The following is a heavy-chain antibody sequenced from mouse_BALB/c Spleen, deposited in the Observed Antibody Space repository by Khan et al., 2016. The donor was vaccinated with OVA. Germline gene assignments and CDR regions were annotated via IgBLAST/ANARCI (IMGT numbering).Heavy chain of an antibody. CDR2: ISYSDST. CDR3: ARGNYYGYYFDY. J-gene: IGHJ2*01. CDR1: GYSITSNYA. Sequence: QLEESGPGLVKPSQSLSLTCTVTGYSITSNYAWNWIRQFPGNKLEWMGYISYSDSTSYNPSLKSRISITRDTSQNQFFLQLNSVTTEDTATYCCARGNYYGYYFDYWGQGTTLTVSS. V-gene: IGHV3-2*02. D-gene: IGHD1-1*01.